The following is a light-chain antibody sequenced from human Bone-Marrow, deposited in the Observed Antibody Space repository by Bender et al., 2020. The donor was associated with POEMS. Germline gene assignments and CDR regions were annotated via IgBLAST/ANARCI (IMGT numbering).Light chain of an antibody. CDR3: CSYAGTSSSVV. J-gene: IGLJ2*01. Sequence: QSALTQPASVSGSPGQSITISCTGTSSDVGSYNLVSWYQQYPGKAPKLMIYEVSKRPSGVSNRFSGSKSGNTASLTISRLQAEDEADYFCCSYAGTSSSVVFGGGTKLTVL. CDR2: EVS. CDR1: SSDVGSYNL. V-gene: IGLV2-23*02.